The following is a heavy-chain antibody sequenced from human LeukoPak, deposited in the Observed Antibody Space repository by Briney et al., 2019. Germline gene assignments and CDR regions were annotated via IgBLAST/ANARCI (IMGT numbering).Heavy chain of an antibody. J-gene: IGHJ4*02. D-gene: IGHD7-27*01. CDR2: MNPNSGAT. Sequence: VASVKVSCKASGYTFTSYDFNWLRQATGQGPEWMGWMNPNSGATGYAQKFQGRVTMTRRASINTAYMELSNLRSEDTAVYYWARAPRSWGFDYWGQGTLVTVSS. V-gene: IGHV1-8*01. CDR1: GYTFTSYD. CDR3: ARAPRSWGFDY.